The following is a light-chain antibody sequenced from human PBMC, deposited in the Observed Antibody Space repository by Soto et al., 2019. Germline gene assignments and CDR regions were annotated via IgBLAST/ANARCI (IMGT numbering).Light chain of an antibody. V-gene: IGKV3-15*01. J-gene: IGKJ1*01. Sequence: EVVMTQSPATLSVSPGERATLSCRASQSVSSNLAWYQQKHGQAPRLLIYGASTRATGIPARFSGSGSGTEFTLTISSLQSEDFAVYYCQQYNKRPGTFGQGTKVDIK. CDR2: GAS. CDR3: QQYNKRPGT. CDR1: QSVSSN.